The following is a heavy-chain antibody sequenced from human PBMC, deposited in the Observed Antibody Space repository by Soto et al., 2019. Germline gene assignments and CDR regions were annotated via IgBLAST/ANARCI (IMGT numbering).Heavy chain of an antibody. J-gene: IGHJ4*02. V-gene: IGHV1-2*02. CDR1: GYTFIDYY. CDR3: ARPPGYISDWYYFDL. D-gene: IGHD6-19*01. Sequence: QVQLVQSGAEVKKPGASVKVSCEASGYTFIDYYMHWVRQDPGQGFEWMGRISPKSGGTNYAQKFQGRVTMTWDTSLNTADMELSSLMSEDTAVYYCARPPGYISDWYYFDLWGQGTLVTVAS. CDR2: ISPKSGGT.